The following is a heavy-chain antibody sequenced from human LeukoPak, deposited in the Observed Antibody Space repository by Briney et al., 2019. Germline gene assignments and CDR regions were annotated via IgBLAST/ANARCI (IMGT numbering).Heavy chain of an antibody. Sequence: ASVKVSCKASGYAFTSYYMHWVRQAPGQGLEWMGWINRNSGGTNYAQKFQGRVTMTRDTSISTAYMELSRLRSDDTAVYYCAREPPHCSSTSCYGEGIDYWGQGTLVTVSS. D-gene: IGHD2-2*01. CDR2: INRNSGGT. V-gene: IGHV1-2*02. J-gene: IGHJ4*02. CDR1: GYAFTSYY. CDR3: AREPPHCSSTSCYGEGIDY.